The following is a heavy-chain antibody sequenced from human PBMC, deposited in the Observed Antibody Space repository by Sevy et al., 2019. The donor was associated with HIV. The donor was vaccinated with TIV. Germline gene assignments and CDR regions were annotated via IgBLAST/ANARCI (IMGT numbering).Heavy chain of an antibody. CDR3: ARWSGYDFWSGYSYYNYGMDV. CDR1: GYTFTSYD. CDR2: MNPNSGNT. J-gene: IGHJ6*02. Sequence: ASVKVSCKASGYTFTSYDINWVRQATGQGLEWMGWMNPNSGNTGYAQKFQGRVTMTRNTSISTAYMELSSLRSEDTAVYYCARWSGYDFWSGYSYYNYGMDVWGQGTTVTVSS. D-gene: IGHD3-3*01. V-gene: IGHV1-8*01.